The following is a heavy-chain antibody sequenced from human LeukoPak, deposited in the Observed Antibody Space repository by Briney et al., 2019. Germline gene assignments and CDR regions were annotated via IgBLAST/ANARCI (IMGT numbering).Heavy chain of an antibody. CDR2: IYYSGST. CDR1: GGSISSYY. D-gene: IGHD1-26*01. J-gene: IGHJ4*02. Sequence: SETLSLTCTVSGGSISSYYWSWIRQPPGKGLEWIGYIYYSGSTNYNPSLKSRVTISVDTSKNQFSLKLSSVTAADTAVYYCARHLGRSGSYYPFDYWGQGTLVTVSS. V-gene: IGHV4-59*08. CDR3: ARHLGRSGSYYPFDY.